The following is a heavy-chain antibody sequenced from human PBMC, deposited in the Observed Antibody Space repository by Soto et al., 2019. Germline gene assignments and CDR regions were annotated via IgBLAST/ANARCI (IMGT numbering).Heavy chain of an antibody. J-gene: IGHJ6*02. CDR2: IGSSGGNS. CDR3: AREKRHNSLGGRFGMDV. CDR1: GFIFSDFS. D-gene: IGHD1-1*01. Sequence: EVQLVESGGGLVQPGGSLRLSCAVSGFIFSDFSMNWVRQAPGKGLEWVASIGSSGGNSFYADSVKGRFIISRDNANTSHDLQINTLTAEHTAVYYCAREKRHNSLGGRFGMDVWGQGTTVTVS. V-gene: IGHV3-21*01.